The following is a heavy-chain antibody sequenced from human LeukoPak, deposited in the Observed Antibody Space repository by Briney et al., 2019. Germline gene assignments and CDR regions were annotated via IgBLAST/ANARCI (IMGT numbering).Heavy chain of an antibody. CDR3: AKVRSASGTSAFDI. J-gene: IGHJ3*02. D-gene: IGHD6-25*01. V-gene: IGHV3-23*01. Sequence: GGSLRLSCAASGFTFSIYGMTWVRQVPGKGLEWVSGISGGSDAIYYADSVKGRFTISRDNSKNTLYLQMNSLRAEDTAIYYCAKVRSASGTSAFDIWGQGTRVTVSS. CDR2: ISGGSDAI. CDR1: GFTFSIYG.